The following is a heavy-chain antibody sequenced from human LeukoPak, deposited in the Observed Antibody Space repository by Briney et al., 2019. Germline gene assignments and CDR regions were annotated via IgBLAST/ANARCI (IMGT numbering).Heavy chain of an antibody. Sequence: GESLKISCKGSGYSFTSYWIGWVRQMPGKGLEWMGIIYPGDSDTRYSPSFQGQVTISADRSISTAYLQWSSLKASDTAMYYCARGEEDCSSTSCYFDYWGQGTLVTVSS. J-gene: IGHJ4*02. CDR2: IYPGDSDT. V-gene: IGHV5-51*01. CDR3: ARGEEDCSSTSCYFDY. CDR1: GYSFTSYW. D-gene: IGHD2-2*01.